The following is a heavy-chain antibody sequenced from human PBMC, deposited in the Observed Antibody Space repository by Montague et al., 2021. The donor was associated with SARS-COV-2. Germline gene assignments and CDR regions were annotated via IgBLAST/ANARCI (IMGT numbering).Heavy chain of an antibody. CDR1: GGSISSRSYY. J-gene: IGHJ3*02. Sequence: SETLSLTCTVSGGSISSRSYYWVWIRQPPGKGLEWIGSIYYSGSTYYNPSLKSRVTISVDTSKNQFSLKLSSVTAADTAVYYCARLRGDYGGTYDTFDIWGQGTMVTVSS. CDR3: ARLRGDYGGTYDTFDI. V-gene: IGHV4-39*01. D-gene: IGHD4-23*01. CDR2: IYYSGST.